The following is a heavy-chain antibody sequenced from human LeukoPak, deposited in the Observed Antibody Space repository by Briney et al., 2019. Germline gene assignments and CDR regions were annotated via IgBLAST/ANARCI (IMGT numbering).Heavy chain of an antibody. Sequence: SETLSLTCTVSGYSISSTYCWGWIRQPPGKGLEWIGRVCHSGSTYYNPSLKSRVSISVDTSQNQFSLKLSSVTAADTAVYYCVRDGGDGSGSYYTTTKYYFDYWGQGTLVTVSS. V-gene: IGHV4-38-2*02. CDR3: VRDGGDGSGSYYTTTKYYFDY. CDR2: VCHSGST. D-gene: IGHD3-10*01. CDR1: GYSISSTYC. J-gene: IGHJ4*02.